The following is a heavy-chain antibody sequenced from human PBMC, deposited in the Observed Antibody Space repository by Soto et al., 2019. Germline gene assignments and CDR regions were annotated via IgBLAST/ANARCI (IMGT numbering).Heavy chain of an antibody. CDR3: ARSVAGECTCIAY. Sequence: EVQLVESGGGLVQPGGSLRLSCAASGFTFSSYWMSWVRQAPGKGLEWVANIKQDGSGKNYVDSVKGRFTISRDNAKNSLYLQMNNLRAEDTAVYYCARSVAGECTCIAYWGQGTLVTVSS. CDR2: IKQDGSGK. D-gene: IGHD6-19*01. J-gene: IGHJ4*02. V-gene: IGHV3-7*01. CDR1: GFTFSSYW.